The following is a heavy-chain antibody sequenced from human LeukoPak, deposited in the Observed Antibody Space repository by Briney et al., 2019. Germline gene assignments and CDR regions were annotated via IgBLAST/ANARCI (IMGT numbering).Heavy chain of an antibody. CDR2: IRSKAYGGTT. CDR3: TSTTLITMVRGVPRGFDY. D-gene: IGHD3-10*01. J-gene: IGHJ4*02. Sequence: GRSLRLSCTASGFTFGDYAMSWVRQAPGEGLEWVGFIRSKAYGGTTEYAASVKGRFTISRDDSKSIAYLQMNSLKTEDTAVYYCTSTTLITMVRGVPRGFDYWGQGTLVTVSS. CDR1: GFTFGDYA. V-gene: IGHV3-49*04.